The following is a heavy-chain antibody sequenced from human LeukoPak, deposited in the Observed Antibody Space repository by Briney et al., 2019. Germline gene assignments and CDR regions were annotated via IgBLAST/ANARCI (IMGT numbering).Heavy chain of an antibody. D-gene: IGHD1-14*01. CDR1: GGSISTYY. V-gene: IGHV4-59*01. CDR2: IYYSGST. CDR3: ARGGITTDDAFDI. J-gene: IGHJ3*02. Sequence: SETLSLICTLSGGSISTYYWSWIRQPPGKGLEWIGYIYYSGSTNYNPSLKSRVTISVDTYKNQFSLKLSSVTAADTAVYYCARGGITTDDAFDIWGQGTMVTVSS.